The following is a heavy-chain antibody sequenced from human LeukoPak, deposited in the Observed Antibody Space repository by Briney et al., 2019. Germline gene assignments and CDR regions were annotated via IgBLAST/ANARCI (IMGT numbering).Heavy chain of an antibody. CDR3: ARVGYSYGYWIDYYYYGMDV. D-gene: IGHD5-18*01. J-gene: IGHJ6*02. Sequence: GGSLRLSCAASGFTFSNYWMSWVRQAPGKELEWVANIKQDGSEIYYVDSVKGRFTISRDNAKNSLYLQMNSLRAEDTAVYYCARVGYSYGYWIDYYYYGMDVWGQGTTVTVSS. V-gene: IGHV3-7*03. CDR2: IKQDGSEI. CDR1: GFTFSNYW.